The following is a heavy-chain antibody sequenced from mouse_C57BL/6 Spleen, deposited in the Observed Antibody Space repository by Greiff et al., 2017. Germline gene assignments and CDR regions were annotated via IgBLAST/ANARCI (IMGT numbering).Heavy chain of an antibody. CDR1: GYTFTDYE. CDR2: IDPETGGT. Sequence: LQESGAELVRPGASVTLSCKASGYTFTDYEMHWVKQTPVHGLEWIGAIDPETGGTAYNQKFKGKAILTADKSSSTAYMELRSLTSEDSAVYYCTRKEDYSSRFAYWGQGTLVTVSA. D-gene: IGHD2-5*01. V-gene: IGHV1-15*01. CDR3: TRKEDYSSRFAY. J-gene: IGHJ3*01.